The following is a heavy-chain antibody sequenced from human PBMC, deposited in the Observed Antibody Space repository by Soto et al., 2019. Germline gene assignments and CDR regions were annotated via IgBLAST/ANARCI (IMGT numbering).Heavy chain of an antibody. CDR3: ARHHYYFDY. J-gene: IGHJ4*02. CDR1: GGSISSSSYY. Sequence: SETLSLTCTVSGGSISSSSYYRGWIRQPPGKGLEWIGSIYYSGSTYYNPSLKSRVTISVDTSKNQFSLKLSSVTAADTAVYYCARHHYYFDYWGQGTLVTVSS. V-gene: IGHV4-39*01. CDR2: IYYSGST.